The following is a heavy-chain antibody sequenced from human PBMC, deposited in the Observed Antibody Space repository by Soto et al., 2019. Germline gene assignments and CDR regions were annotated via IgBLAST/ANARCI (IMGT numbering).Heavy chain of an antibody. D-gene: IGHD3-10*01. V-gene: IGHV4-39*01. CDR2: IYYSGST. CDR3: ARQSRNMVRGVLSVFDP. Sequence: QLQLQESGPGLVKPSETLSLTCTVSGGSISSSSYYWGWIRQPPGKGLEWIGSIYYSGSTYYNPSLKIRVTISVDTSKNQFSLKLSSVTAADTAVYYCARQSRNMVRGVLSVFDPWGQGTLVTVSS. J-gene: IGHJ5*02. CDR1: GGSISSSSYY.